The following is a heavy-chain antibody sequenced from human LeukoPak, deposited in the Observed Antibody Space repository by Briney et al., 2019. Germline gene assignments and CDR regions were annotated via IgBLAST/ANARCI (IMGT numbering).Heavy chain of an antibody. V-gene: IGHV5-51*01. CDR2: IYPGDSDT. CDR3: ARLGAYCSSTSCPPGFDY. D-gene: IGHD2-2*01. J-gene: IGHJ4*02. CDR1: GSTFTSYW. Sequence: GESLEISCQGSGSTFTSYWIGWVRQLPGKGLEGMGIIYPGDSDTRYSPSFQGQVTISADKSISTAYLQWSSLKASDTAMYYCARLGAYCSSTSCPPGFDYWGQGTLVTVSS.